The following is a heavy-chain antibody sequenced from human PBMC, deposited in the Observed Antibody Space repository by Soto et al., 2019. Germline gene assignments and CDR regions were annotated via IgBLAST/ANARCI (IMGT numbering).Heavy chain of an antibody. D-gene: IGHD6-13*01. CDR1: GGSISSSSYY. Sequence: SETLSLTCTVSGGSISSSSYYWGWIRQPPGKGLEWIGSIYYSGSTYYNPSLKSRVTISVDTSKNQFSLKLSSVTAADTAVYYCVIAAAGTFDYWGQGTLVTVSS. CDR3: VIAAAGTFDY. J-gene: IGHJ4*02. V-gene: IGHV4-39*01. CDR2: IYYSGST.